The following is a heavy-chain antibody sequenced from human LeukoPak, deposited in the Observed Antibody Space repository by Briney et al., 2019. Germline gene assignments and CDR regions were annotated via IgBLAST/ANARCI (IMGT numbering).Heavy chain of an antibody. CDR2: INHSGNT. Sequence: SETLSLTCAVYGGSFSGYYWSWIRQPPGKGLEWIGEINHSGNTNYNPSLKSRVTISVDTSKNQFSLKLSSVTAADTAVYYCARSHYYDSSGYYYFDYWGQGTLVTVSS. CDR3: ARSHYYDSSGYYYFDY. D-gene: IGHD3-22*01. CDR1: GGSFSGYY. J-gene: IGHJ4*02. V-gene: IGHV4-34*01.